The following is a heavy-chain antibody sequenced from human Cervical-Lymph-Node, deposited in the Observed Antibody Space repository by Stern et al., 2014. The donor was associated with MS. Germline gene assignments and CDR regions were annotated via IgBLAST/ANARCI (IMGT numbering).Heavy chain of an antibody. D-gene: IGHD3-22*01. CDR3: ARQRVIAMVDDAFDI. Sequence: QVQLGQSGAEVKKPGASVKVSCKASGNNFSDHYFHWLRQAPGQGLEWMGRIDPQSEDTKYGPKFQGRFTMTRDTSISTIYMELTSLTSDDSALYYCARQRVIAMVDDAFDIWGQGTRVTVSS. J-gene: IGHJ3*02. V-gene: IGHV1-2*06. CDR2: IDPQSEDT. CDR1: GNNFSDHY.